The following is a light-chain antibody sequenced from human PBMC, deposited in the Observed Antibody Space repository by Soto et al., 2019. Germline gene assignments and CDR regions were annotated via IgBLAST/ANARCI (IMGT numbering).Light chain of an antibody. V-gene: IGKV1D-8*01. CDR2: DTS. CDR1: QDIGHY. CDR3: QQYYTFPLYT. J-gene: IGKJ2*01. Sequence: VIWMTQSPSFLSAIRGDRVTISCRMSQDIGHYLAWYQQKPGKAPELLIYDTSRLQTGAPSRFSGSGSGTYFTLTISSLQSEDFATYYCQQYYTFPLYTFGQGTKLEI.